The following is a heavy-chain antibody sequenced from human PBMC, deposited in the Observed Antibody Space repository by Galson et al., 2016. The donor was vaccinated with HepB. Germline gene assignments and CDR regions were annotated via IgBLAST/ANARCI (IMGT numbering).Heavy chain of an antibody. D-gene: IGHD3-3*01. Sequence: SLRLSCAASGFPFSRNWMNWVRQAPGKGLLWVSRIKSDGNSTNYADSVKGRFTISRDNAKNTLYLQMNSLRAEDTAVYYCASSRPDYDFWSGYSEGPLDFWGQGTLVTVSS. CDR2: IKSDGNST. CDR3: ASSRPDYDFWSGYSEGPLDF. J-gene: IGHJ4*02. V-gene: IGHV3-74*01. CDR1: GFPFSRNW.